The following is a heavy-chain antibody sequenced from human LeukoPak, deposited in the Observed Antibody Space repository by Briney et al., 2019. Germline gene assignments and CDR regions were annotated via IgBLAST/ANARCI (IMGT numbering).Heavy chain of an antibody. D-gene: IGHD3-9*01. V-gene: IGHV3-7*01. CDR1: GFTFSTYW. Sequence: GGSLRLSCAASGFTFSTYWMSWVRQAPGKGLEWVANMNQDGSEKYYVDSVKGRFTISRDNSKNTLYLQMNSLRAEDTAVYYCARGPDVLTGPPYYYYGMDVWGQGTTVTVSS. CDR2: MNQDGSEK. CDR3: ARGPDVLTGPPYYYYGMDV. J-gene: IGHJ6*02.